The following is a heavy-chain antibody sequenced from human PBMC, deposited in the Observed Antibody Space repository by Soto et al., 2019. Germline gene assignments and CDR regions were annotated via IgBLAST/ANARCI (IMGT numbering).Heavy chain of an antibody. J-gene: IGHJ4*02. D-gene: IGHD6-19*01. CDR2: INHSGST. Sequence: SETLSLTCAVYGGSFSGYYWSWIRQPPGKGLEWIGEINHSGSTNYNPSLKSRVTISVDTSKNQFSLKLSSVTAADTAVYYCARRGTTPTGYSSGWHYYFDYWGQGTLVTVSS. CDR3: ARRGTTPTGYSSGWHYYFDY. CDR1: GGSFSGYY. V-gene: IGHV4-34*01.